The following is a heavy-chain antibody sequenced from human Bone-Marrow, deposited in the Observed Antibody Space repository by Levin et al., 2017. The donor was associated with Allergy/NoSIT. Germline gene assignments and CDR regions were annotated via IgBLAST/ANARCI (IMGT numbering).Heavy chain of an antibody. D-gene: IGHD3-10*01. J-gene: IGHJ4*02. Sequence: PSETLSLTCAASGFTFSAYSMNWVRQAPGKGLEWVSSISSSSDYIYYAESLKGRFTISRDNAKTSLHLQMSSLRAEDTAVYYCARGKNYYGSTSYPTNFDYWGQGTLVTVSS. V-gene: IGHV3-21*01. CDR2: ISSSSDYI. CDR1: GFTFSAYS. CDR3: ARGKNYYGSTSYPTNFDY.